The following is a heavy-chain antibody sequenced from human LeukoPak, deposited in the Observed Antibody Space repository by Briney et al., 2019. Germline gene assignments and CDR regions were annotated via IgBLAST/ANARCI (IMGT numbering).Heavy chain of an antibody. V-gene: IGHV1-8*01. CDR3: ARVLAAGADFWSGYSYYYYGMDV. CDR2: MNPNSGNT. Sequence: ASVKVSCKASGYTFTSYDIHWVRQATGQGLEWMGWMNPNSGNTGYSQKFQGRVTMTRNTSISTAYMELSSLRSEDTAVYYCARVLAAGADFWSGYSYYYYGMDVWGQGTTVTVSS. CDR1: GYTFTSYD. D-gene: IGHD3-3*01. J-gene: IGHJ6*02.